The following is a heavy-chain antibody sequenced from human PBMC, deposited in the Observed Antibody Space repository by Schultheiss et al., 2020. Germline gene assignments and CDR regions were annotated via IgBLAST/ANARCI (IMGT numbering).Heavy chain of an antibody. CDR2: INPNSGGT. J-gene: IGHJ6*02. Sequence: ASVKVSCKASGYTFTGYYMHWVRQAPGQGLEWMGWINPNSGGTNYAQKFQGWVTMTRDTSISTAYMELSRLRSDDTAVYYCARARRPDIVVVPSKRDYYGMDVWGQGTTVTV. D-gene: IGHD2-2*01. CDR3: ARARRPDIVVVPSKRDYYGMDV. V-gene: IGHV1-2*04. CDR1: GYTFTGYY.